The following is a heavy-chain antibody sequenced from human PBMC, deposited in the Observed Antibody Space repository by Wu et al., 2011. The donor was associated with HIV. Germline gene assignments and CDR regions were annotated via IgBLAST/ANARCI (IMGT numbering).Heavy chain of an antibody. Sequence: QVQLVQSGAEVKKPGSSVKVSCKASGDTFKTYAINWVRQAPGQGLEWVGRIVPKFDQRDYAQKFQDRVSITADTSTDTVFMELFSLRYEDTGIYYCATTSVVPSTIRSFHMDVWGKGTSVTVSS. CDR2: IVPKFDQR. CDR3: ATTSVVPSTIRSFHMDV. CDR1: GDTFKTYA. J-gene: IGHJ6*03. D-gene: IGHD1-26*01. V-gene: IGHV1-69*04.